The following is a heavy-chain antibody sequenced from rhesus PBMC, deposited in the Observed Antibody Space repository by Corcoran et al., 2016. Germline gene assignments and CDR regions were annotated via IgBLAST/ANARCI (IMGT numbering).Heavy chain of an antibody. V-gene: IGHV3-178*01. CDR2: ISNGGRIT. Sequence: EVQLVESGGGLGKPGGSVRLSCAAFGSTFSDYYMDWVCTCTGKGLELVSRISNGGRITWYADSVKGRFTISRENAKNTLYFQMNSLRAEDTAVYYCARDTNSGRDFDYWGQGVLVTVSS. D-gene: IGHD6-25*01. J-gene: IGHJ4*01. CDR3: ARDTNSGRDFDY. CDR1: GSTFSDYY.